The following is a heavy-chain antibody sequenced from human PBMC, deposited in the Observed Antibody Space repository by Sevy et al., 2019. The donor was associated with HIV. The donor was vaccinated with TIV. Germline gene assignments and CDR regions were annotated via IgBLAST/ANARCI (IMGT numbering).Heavy chain of an antibody. CDR1: GFTFSNYG. V-gene: IGHV3-33*01. CDR2: IWYDGSNE. J-gene: IGHJ4*02. CDR3: ARDRRRYGDYVGGEDY. D-gene: IGHD4-17*01. Sequence: GGSLRLSCAASGFTFSNYGMHWVRQAPGKGLEWVAVIWYDGSNEYYADSVKGRFTISRDNSKNTVYLQMNSLRAEDTAGYYCARDRRRYGDYVGGEDYWGQGTLVTVSS.